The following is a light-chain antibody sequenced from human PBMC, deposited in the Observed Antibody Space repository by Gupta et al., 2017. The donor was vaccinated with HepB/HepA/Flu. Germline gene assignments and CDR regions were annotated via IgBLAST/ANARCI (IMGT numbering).Light chain of an antibody. J-gene: IGKJ4*01. CDR1: QSVSIH. Sequence: EIVLTQSPATLSLSPGERATLSCRASQSVSIHLAWYQQKPGQAPRLLMYDASNRAAGIPARFSGSGSGTDFTLTIRSLEPEDFAVYYCQQHSTFGGGTKVEIK. CDR2: DAS. V-gene: IGKV3-11*01. CDR3: QQHST.